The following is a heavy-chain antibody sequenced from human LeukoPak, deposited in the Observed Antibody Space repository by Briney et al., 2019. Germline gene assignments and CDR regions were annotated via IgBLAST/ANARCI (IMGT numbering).Heavy chain of an antibody. CDR3: AKTHYYGSATYYFDY. Sequence: PGGSLRLSCAASGLTFSSYAMSWVRQAPGKGLEWVSAISGSGGSTYYADSVKGRFTISRDNSKNTLYLQMNSLRAEDTAVYYCAKTHYYGSATYYFDYWGQGTLVTVSS. D-gene: IGHD3-10*01. CDR2: ISGSGGST. J-gene: IGHJ4*02. V-gene: IGHV3-23*01. CDR1: GLTFSSYA.